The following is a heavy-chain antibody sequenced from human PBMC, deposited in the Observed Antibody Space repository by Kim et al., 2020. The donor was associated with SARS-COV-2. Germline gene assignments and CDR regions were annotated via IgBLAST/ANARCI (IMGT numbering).Heavy chain of an antibody. D-gene: IGHD3-22*01. V-gene: IGHV4-59*08. CDR3: ARHGYYDSVYAFDI. Sequence: NPSLKSRVTISVDTSKNQFSLKLSSVTAADTAVYYCARHGYYDSVYAFDIWGQGTMVTVSS. J-gene: IGHJ3*02.